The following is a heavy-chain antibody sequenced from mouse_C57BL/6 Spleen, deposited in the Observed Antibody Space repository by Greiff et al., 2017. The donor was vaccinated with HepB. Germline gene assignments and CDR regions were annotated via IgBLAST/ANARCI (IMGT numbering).Heavy chain of an antibody. D-gene: IGHD1-1*01. J-gene: IGHJ3*01. CDR2: ISSGSSTI. CDR3: ARDYGSSQTAFAY. CDR1: GFTFSDYG. V-gene: IGHV5-17*01. Sequence: EVKLQESGGGLVKPGGSLKLSCAASGFTFSDYGMHWVRQAPEKGLEWVAYISSGSSTIYYADTVKGRFTISRDNAKNTLFLQMTSLRSEDTAMYYCARDYGSSQTAFAYWGQGTLVTVSA.